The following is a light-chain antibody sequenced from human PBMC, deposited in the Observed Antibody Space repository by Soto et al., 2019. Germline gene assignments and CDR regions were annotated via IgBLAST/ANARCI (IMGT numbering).Light chain of an antibody. CDR1: SSDVGGYNY. J-gene: IGLJ2*01. V-gene: IGLV2-14*03. CDR2: DVS. CDR3: SSHTNSRFV. Sequence: QSALTQPASVSGSPGQSITISCTGTSSDVGGYNYVSWYQQHPGKAPKLMIYDVSNRPSGVSNRFSGPKSGNTASLTISGLQAEDEADYYCSSHTNSRFVFGGGTKLTVL.